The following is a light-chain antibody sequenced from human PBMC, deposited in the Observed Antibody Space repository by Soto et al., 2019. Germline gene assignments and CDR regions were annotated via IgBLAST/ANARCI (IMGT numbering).Light chain of an antibody. J-gene: IGKJ1*01. Sequence: DIVMTQSPDSLAVSLGERATINCKSSQSVLYSSNNKNYITWYQQKPGQTPKLLIYWASTRESGVPDRFSGSGSGTDFTLTINSLQAEDVAVYYCQQCYTTPPAFGQGTKVEIK. CDR2: WAS. CDR3: QQCYTTPPA. V-gene: IGKV4-1*01. CDR1: QSVLYSSNNKNY.